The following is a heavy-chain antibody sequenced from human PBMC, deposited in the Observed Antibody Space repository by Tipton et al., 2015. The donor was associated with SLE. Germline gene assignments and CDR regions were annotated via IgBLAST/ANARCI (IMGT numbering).Heavy chain of an antibody. D-gene: IGHD3-16*01. CDR2: IYYSGST. CDR1: GGSISNYY. Sequence: TLSLTCTVSGGSISNYYWSWIRQPPGKGLELIGYIYYSGSTNYNPSLKSRVTISVDTSKNQFSLKLSSVTAADTAAYYCARLGAAKDFQHWGQGTLVTVSS. V-gene: IGHV4-59*01. CDR3: ARLGAAKDFQH. J-gene: IGHJ1*01.